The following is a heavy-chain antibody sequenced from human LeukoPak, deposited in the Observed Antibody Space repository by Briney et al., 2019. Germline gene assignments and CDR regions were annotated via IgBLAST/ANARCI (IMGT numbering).Heavy chain of an antibody. V-gene: IGHV3-7*01. CDR3: ATNDNGVAGYV. CDR2: IKKDGSEE. Sequence: GGSLRLSCAASELTFGDYWMSWVRQAPGKGPEWVDNIKKDGSEEHYVDSVKGRFPVSRENAKNSLFLQMNSLRVKERPWYYFATNDNGVAGYVWGQGTTGSVSS. CDR1: ELTFGDYW. D-gene: IGHD2-8*01. J-gene: IGHJ6*02.